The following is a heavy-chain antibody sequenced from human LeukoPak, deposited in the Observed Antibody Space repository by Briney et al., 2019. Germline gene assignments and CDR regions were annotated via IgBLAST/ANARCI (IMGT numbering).Heavy chain of an antibody. CDR3: ARGPRCGYSYGHINY. Sequence: ASVKVSCKASGYTFTGYYMHWVRQAPGQGLEWMGWINPDSGATNYAQKFEGWVTMTRDTSTSTAYMELSSQGSDDTAVYYCARGPRCGYSYGHINYWGQGTLVTVSS. CDR2: INPDSGAT. D-gene: IGHD5-18*01. J-gene: IGHJ4*02. V-gene: IGHV1-2*04. CDR1: GYTFTGYY.